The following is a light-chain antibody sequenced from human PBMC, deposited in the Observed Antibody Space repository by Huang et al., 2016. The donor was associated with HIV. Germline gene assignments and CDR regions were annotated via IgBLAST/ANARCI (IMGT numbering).Light chain of an antibody. CDR2: DAS. V-gene: IGKV3-11*01. CDR3: QQRKSGLT. CDR1: QDIDTS. J-gene: IGKJ4*01. Sequence: EIVLTQSPATLSWYPGEKITLFCRASQDIDTSLAWYQQKPGQAPKLLIYDASQRVTGGPARFTGSGSGTEFALTISTLEFDDFAVYYCQQRKSGLTFGGGTKLEVK.